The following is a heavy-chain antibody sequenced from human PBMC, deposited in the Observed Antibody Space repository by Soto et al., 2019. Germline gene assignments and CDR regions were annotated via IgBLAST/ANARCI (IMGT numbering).Heavy chain of an antibody. D-gene: IGHD3-16*01. CDR2: IWHDGGNK. Sequence: GGSLRLSCAVSGFTLSSYAMTWVRQAPGKGLEWVAFIWHDGGNKFYAESVKGRFTISRDNSKNTLYLQMTSLSAEDTAMYYCARDGDVNTGFGKDYWGQGTLVTVSS. V-gene: IGHV3-33*08. CDR3: ARDGDVNTGFGKDY. CDR1: GFTLSSYA. J-gene: IGHJ4*02.